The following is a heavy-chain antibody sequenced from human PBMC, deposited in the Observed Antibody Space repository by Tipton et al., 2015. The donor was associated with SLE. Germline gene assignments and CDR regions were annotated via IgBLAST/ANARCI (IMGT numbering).Heavy chain of an antibody. Sequence: SLRLSCAASGFTVSSNYMSWVRQAPGKGLEWVSVIYSGGSTYYADSVKGRFTISRDNSKNTLYLQMNSLRAEDTAVYYCARDPPGRLGAFDIWGQGTMVTVSS. CDR1: GFTVSSNY. CDR2: IYSGGST. J-gene: IGHJ3*02. D-gene: IGHD3-9*01. V-gene: IGHV3-66*01. CDR3: ARDPPGRLGAFDI.